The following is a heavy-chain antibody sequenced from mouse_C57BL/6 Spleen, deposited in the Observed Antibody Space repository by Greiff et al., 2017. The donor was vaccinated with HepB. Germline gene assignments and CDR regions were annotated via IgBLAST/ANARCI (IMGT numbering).Heavy chain of an antibody. D-gene: IGHD3-1*01. V-gene: IGHV1-66*01. Sequence: QVQLQQSGPELVKPGASVKISCKASGYSFTSYYIHWVKQRPGQGLEWIGWIYPGSGNTKYNEKFKGKATLTADTSSSTAYMQLSSLTSEDSAVYCCAGGATGYYFDYWGQGTTLTVSS. CDR3: AGGATGYYFDY. CDR1: GYSFTSYY. J-gene: IGHJ2*01. CDR2: IYPGSGNT.